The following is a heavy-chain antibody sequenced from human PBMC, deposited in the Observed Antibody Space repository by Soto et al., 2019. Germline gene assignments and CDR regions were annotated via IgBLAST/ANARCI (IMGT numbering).Heavy chain of an antibody. CDR3: AKDPPTLLWFGELLGDY. J-gene: IGHJ4*02. CDR2: ISGSGGST. V-gene: IGHV3-23*01. D-gene: IGHD3-10*01. CDR1: GFTFSSYA. Sequence: VGSLRLSCAASGFTFSSYAMSWVRQAPGKGLEWVSAISGSGGSTYYADSVKGRFTISRDNSKNTLYLQMNSLRAEDTAVYYCAKDPPTLLWFGELLGDYWGQGTLVTVSS.